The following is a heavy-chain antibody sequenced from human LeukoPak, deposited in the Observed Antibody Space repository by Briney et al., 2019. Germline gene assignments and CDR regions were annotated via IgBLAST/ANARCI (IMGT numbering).Heavy chain of an antibody. J-gene: IGHJ5*02. CDR2: IIPIFGTA. D-gene: IGHD6-13*01. CDR3: ARARGAAAPGNWFDP. CDR1: GGTFSSYA. V-gene: IGHV1-69*05. Sequence: GASVKVSCKASGGTFSSYAISWVRQAPGQGLEWMGGIIPIFGTANYAQKCQGRVTITTDESTSTAYMELSSLRSEDTAVYYCARARGAAAPGNWFDPWGQGTLVTVSS.